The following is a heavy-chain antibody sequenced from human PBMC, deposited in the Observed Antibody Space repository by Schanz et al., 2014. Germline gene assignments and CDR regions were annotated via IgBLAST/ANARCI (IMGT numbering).Heavy chain of an antibody. V-gene: IGHV1-69*09. CDR3: ARSNYYDNSDYYNSFDY. J-gene: IGHJ4*02. CDR2: IIPILGIA. Sequence: QVQLVQSGAEVKKPGASVKVSCRASGYPFTSDDITWVRQAPGQGLEWMGRIIPILGIANYAQKFQGRVTNTADKSTSTAYMDLSSLRPEDTAVYYCARSNYYDNSDYYNSFDYWGQGTLVTVSS. CDR1: GYPFTSDD. D-gene: IGHD3-22*01.